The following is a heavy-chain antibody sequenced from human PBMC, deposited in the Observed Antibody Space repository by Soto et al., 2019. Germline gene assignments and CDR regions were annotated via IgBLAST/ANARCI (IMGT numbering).Heavy chain of an antibody. CDR2: IYYSGST. V-gene: IGHV4-59*08. D-gene: IGHD3-10*01. J-gene: IGHJ5*02. CDR1: GGSISSYY. Sequence: SETLSLTCTVSGGSISSYYWSWIRQPPGKGLEWIGYIYYSGSTNYNPSLKSRVTISVDTSKNQFSLKLSSVTAADTAVYYCARQAAETYGSGSYYNSWWFDPWGQGTLVTVSS. CDR3: ARQAAETYGSGSYYNSWWFDP.